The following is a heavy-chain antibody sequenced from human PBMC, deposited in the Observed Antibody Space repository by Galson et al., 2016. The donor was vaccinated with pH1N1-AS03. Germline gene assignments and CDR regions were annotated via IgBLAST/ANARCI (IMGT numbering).Heavy chain of an antibody. CDR3: ATNIEQRYTSKWYKFDH. Sequence: SLRLSCAASGFTFSSYGVNWVRQAPGKGLEWVSSISSRSSGIYYADSVEGRFTISRDNARRSLYLQMNSLRAEDTAVYYCATNIEQRYTSKWYKFDHWGPGTLVTVSS. D-gene: IGHD6-13*01. CDR2: ISSRSSGI. J-gene: IGHJ4*02. CDR1: GFTFSSYG. V-gene: IGHV3-21*01.